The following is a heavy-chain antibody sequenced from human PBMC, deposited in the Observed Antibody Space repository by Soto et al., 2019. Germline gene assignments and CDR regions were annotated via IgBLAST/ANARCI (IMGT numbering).Heavy chain of an antibody. V-gene: IGHV1-18*01. CDR3: ARQEGDILTGYYPLANWFDP. CDR2: ISAYNGNT. CDR1: GYTFTSYG. Sequence: GASVKVSCKASGYTFTSYGISWVRQAPGQGLEWMGWISAYNGNTNYAQKLQGRVTMTTDTSTSTAYMELRSSVTAADTAVYYCARQEGDILTGYYPLANWFDPWGQGTLVTVSS. D-gene: IGHD3-9*01. J-gene: IGHJ5*02.